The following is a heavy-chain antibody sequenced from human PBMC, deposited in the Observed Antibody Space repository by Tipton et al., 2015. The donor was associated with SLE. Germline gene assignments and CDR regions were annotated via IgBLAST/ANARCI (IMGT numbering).Heavy chain of an antibody. Sequence: TLSLTCTVSGGSISSYYWSWIRQPPGKGLEWIGYIHHSGSTSYSPSLRSRVTISVDTSKNRLSLKVNSVTAADTAMYYCARPRERDYNDAFDIWGQGTMVIVSS. D-gene: IGHD4-11*01. CDR1: GGSISSYY. J-gene: IGHJ3*02. V-gene: IGHV4-59*08. CDR2: IHHSGST. CDR3: ARPRERDYNDAFDI.